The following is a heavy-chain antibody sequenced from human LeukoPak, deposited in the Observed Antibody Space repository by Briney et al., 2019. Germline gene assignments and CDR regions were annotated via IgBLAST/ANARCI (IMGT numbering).Heavy chain of an antibody. Sequence: ASVKVSCKASGYTFTSYTMHWVRQAPGQRLEWMGWINAGNGNTKYSQKFQGRVTITRDTSASTAYMELSGLISEDTAVYYCATGITVADNFGYWGQGTLVTVSS. CDR3: ATGITVADNFGY. J-gene: IGHJ4*02. D-gene: IGHD6-19*01. V-gene: IGHV1-3*01. CDR2: INAGNGNT. CDR1: GYTFTSYT.